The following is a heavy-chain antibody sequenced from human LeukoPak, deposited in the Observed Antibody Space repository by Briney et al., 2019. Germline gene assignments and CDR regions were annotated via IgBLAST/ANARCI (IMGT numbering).Heavy chain of an antibody. D-gene: IGHD1-26*01. CDR1: GFTFSDYA. Sequence: GGSLRLSCAASGFTFSDYAMNWVRQAPGKGLEWVSVISGSDNSTYYADSVKGRFTISRDNSKNTLYMQMNSLRVEDTAIYYCAKVDSGNYYYFDYWGQGTLVTVSS. CDR2: ISGSDNST. CDR3: AKVDSGNYYYFDY. J-gene: IGHJ4*02. V-gene: IGHV3-23*01.